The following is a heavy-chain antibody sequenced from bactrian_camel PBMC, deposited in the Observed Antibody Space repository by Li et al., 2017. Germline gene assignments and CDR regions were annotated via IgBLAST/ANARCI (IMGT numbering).Heavy chain of an antibody. Sequence: HVQLVESGGGSVQAGGSLRLACVASGYTDYMAWFRQTPGKERAGVSCISAGGGNTYYAESVKGRFTISRDNAKKTLSLQMNSLKPEDTGAYHCATEGPHIVATRCENESEYAVWGQGTQVTVS. V-gene: IGHV3S60*01. CDR1: GYTDY. D-gene: IGHD4*01. J-gene: IGHJ4*01. CDR2: ISAGGGNT. CDR3: ATEGPHIVATRCENESEYAV.